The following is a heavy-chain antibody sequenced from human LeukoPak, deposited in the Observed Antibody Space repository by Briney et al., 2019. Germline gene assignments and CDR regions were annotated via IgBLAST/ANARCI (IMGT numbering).Heavy chain of an antibody. CDR3: ARDTRMDPLYYGMDV. Sequence: SVKVSCKASGYTFTSYYMHWVRQAPGQGLEWMGGIIPIFGTANYAQKFQGRVTITADESTSTAYMELSSLRSEDTAVYYCARDTRMDPLYYGMDVWGQGTTVTVSS. CDR1: GYTFTSYY. D-gene: IGHD2-8*01. V-gene: IGHV1-69*13. J-gene: IGHJ6*02. CDR2: IIPIFGTA.